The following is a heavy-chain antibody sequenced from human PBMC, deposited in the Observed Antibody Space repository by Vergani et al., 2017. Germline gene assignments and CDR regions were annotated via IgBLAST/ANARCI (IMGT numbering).Heavy chain of an antibody. CDR1: GFTFSSYG. CDR2: ISYDGSNE. Sequence: QVQLVESGGGVVQPGRSLRLSCAASGFTFSSYGMHWVRQAPGKGLEWVAVISYDGSNEYYADSVKGRFTISRDNSKNTLYLQMNSRRAEDTAVYYCATVGARGGFDIWGQGTMVTVSS. CDR3: ATVGARGGFDI. D-gene: IGHD1-26*01. J-gene: IGHJ3*02. V-gene: IGHV3-30*03.